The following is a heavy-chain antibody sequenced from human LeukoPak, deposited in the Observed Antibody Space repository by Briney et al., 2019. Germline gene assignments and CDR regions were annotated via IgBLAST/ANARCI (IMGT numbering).Heavy chain of an antibody. CDR3: ARTDCSSTSCYHYNNWFDP. D-gene: IGHD2-2*01. CDR2: INAGNGNT. Sequence: ASVKVSCKASGYTFTSYAMHWVRQAPGQRLEWMGWINAGNGNTKYSQKFQGRVTITRDTSASIAHMELSSLRSEDTAVYYCARTDCSSTSCYHYNNWFDPWGQGTLVTVSS. J-gene: IGHJ5*02. V-gene: IGHV1-3*01. CDR1: GYTFTSYA.